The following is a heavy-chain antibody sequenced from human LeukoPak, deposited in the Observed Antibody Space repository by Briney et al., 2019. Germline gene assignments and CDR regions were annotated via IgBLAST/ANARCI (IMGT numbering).Heavy chain of an antibody. J-gene: IGHJ4*02. CDR1: GFTFSSSS. D-gene: IGHD1-14*01. V-gene: IGHV3-48*01. CDR2: ISTTGTI. Sequence: GGSLRLPCEASGFTFSSSSMNWVRQAPGKGLEWLAYISTTGTIYYAESVKGRFTISRDNAKNSLYLEMNSLRAEDTAVYYCARLTDYWGQGTLVTVSS. CDR3: ARLTDY.